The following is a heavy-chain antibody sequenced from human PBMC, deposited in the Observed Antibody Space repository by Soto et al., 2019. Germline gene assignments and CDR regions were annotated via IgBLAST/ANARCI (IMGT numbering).Heavy chain of an antibody. D-gene: IGHD6-6*01. J-gene: IGHJ5*02. V-gene: IGHV1-18*01. CDR2: LNTYNGNT. Sequence: QVQLVQSGGEVKKPGASVRVSCKASGYTFNSYGISWVRQAPGQGLEWMGWLNTYNGNTNYAHKFQGRVSMTTDTSTSTAYLELRSLGSDDTAVYYRARDVIYSNSGVRRFDPWCQGTLVTVSS. CDR1: GYTFNSYG. CDR3: ARDVIYSNSGVRRFDP.